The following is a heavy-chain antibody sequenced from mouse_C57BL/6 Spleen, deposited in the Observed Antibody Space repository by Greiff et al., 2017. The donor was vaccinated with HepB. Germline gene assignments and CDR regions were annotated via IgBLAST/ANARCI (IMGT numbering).Heavy chain of an antibody. CDR2: IYPGDGDT. J-gene: IGHJ3*01. D-gene: IGHD1-1*01. Sequence: QVHVKQSGPELVKPGASVKISCKASGYAFSSSWMNWVKQRPGKGLEWIGRIYPGDGDTNYNGKFKGKATLTADKSASTAYMQLSSLTSEDSAVYCCAGYGSSHTETFAYWGQGTLVTVSA. CDR3: AGYGSSHTETFAY. CDR1: GYAFSSSW. V-gene: IGHV1-82*01.